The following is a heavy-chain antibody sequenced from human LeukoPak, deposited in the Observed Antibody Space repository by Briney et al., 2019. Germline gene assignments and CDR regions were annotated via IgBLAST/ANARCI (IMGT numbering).Heavy chain of an antibody. CDR3: ARAGRRDGYNRALSF. V-gene: IGHV1-18*04. CDR1: GYTFISYG. CDR2: ISPYNGNT. D-gene: IGHD5-24*01. Sequence: ASVKVSCKASGYTFISYGISWVRQAPGQGLEWMGWISPYNGNTNYAQKLQGRVTMTTDTSTSTAYMELRSLRSDDTAVYYCARAGRRDGYNRALSFWGQGTLVTVSS. J-gene: IGHJ4*02.